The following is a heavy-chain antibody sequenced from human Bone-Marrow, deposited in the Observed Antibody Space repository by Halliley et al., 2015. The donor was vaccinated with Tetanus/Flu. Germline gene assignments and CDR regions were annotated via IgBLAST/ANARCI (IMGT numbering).Heavy chain of an antibody. J-gene: IGHJ4*02. CDR3: ARGLYYYRSGTYFDY. Sequence: TLSLTCTVSGGSISSGGHYWNWIRQHPGKGLEWIGHIYYSGSTYYNPSLKSRITISVDTSKNQFSLNLRSATAADTAVYYCARGLYYYRSGTYFDYWGQGTLVTVSS. D-gene: IGHD3-10*01. CDR2: IYYSGST. V-gene: IGHV4-31*03. CDR1: GGSISSGGHY.